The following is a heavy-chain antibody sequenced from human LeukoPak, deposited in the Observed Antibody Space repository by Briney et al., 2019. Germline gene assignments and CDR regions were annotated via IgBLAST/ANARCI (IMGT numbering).Heavy chain of an antibody. J-gene: IGHJ4*02. Sequence: GGSLRLSCAASEFIFSDYAMGWVRQASGKGRGWGSTIDKTTYPTFYADSVKGRFTISRDNSKNTLYLQMNRLRTEDTAVYFCAKFEGATIPGWFNDYWGQGILVTVSS. CDR3: AKFEGATIPGWFNDY. CDR2: IDKTTYPT. D-gene: IGHD6-19*01. CDR1: EFIFSDYA. V-gene: IGHV3-23*05.